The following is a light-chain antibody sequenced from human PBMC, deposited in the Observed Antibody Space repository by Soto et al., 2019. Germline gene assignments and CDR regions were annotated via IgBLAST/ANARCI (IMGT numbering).Light chain of an antibody. CDR3: QQYGSSPPYT. Sequence: EVVLTQSPGTLSLSPGERASLSCRASQSVSNNYLAWYQQKPRQSPTLLLFGSTDRATGVPDRFSGSGSGTDFTLTISRLVPEDFAVYYCQQYGSSPPYTFGQGTKLDLK. J-gene: IGKJ2*01. V-gene: IGKV3-20*01. CDR1: QSVSNNY. CDR2: GST.